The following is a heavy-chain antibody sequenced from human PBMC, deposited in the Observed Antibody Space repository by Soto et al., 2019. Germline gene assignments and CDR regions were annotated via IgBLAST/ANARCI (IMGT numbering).Heavy chain of an antibody. J-gene: IGHJ4*02. CDR1: GGTFNSYA. D-gene: IGHD4-4*01. Sequence: QVQLVQSGAEVKKPGSSVKVSCKASGGTFNSYAISWVRQAPGQGLEWMGGIIPIFGTANYAQKFQGRVTITADESTSTAYMEMSSLRSEDTAVYYCARDGGVYDYSPFYYWGQGTLVTVSS. V-gene: IGHV1-69*12. CDR2: IIPIFGTA. CDR3: ARDGGVYDYSPFYY.